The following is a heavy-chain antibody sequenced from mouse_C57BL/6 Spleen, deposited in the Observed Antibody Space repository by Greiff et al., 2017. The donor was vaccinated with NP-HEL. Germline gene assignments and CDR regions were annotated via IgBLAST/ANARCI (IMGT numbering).Heavy chain of an antibody. Sequence: EVKLVESGEGLVKPGGSLKLSCAASGFTFSSYAMSWVRQTPEKRLEWVAYISSGGDYIYYADTVKGRFTISRDNARNTLYLQMSSLKSEDTAMYYCTRDSLYGNFSYAMDYWGQGTSVTVSS. J-gene: IGHJ4*01. CDR2: ISSGGDYI. V-gene: IGHV5-9-1*02. CDR1: GFTFSSYA. CDR3: TRDSLYGNFSYAMDY. D-gene: IGHD2-1*01.